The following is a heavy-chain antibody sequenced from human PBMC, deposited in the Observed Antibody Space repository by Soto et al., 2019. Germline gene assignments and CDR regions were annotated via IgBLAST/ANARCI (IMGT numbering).Heavy chain of an antibody. J-gene: IGHJ5*02. D-gene: IGHD2-15*01. CDR3: ATATPRGYCSAGSCYSTWFYP. CDR2: VNHSGST. CDR1: GGSFSGYY. V-gene: IGHV4-34*01. Sequence: QVQLQQWGAGLLKPSETLSLTCAVYGGSFSGYYWSWIRQPPGKGLEWIGEVNHSGSTNYNPSLNXXRTISLLASKXXFXLXXSSVTSADTAVSYCATATPRGYCSAGSCYSTWFYPWGQGTLVTVST.